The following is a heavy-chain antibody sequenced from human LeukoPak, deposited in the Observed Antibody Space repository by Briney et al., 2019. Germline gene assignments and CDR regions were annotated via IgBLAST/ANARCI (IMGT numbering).Heavy chain of an antibody. CDR2: INHSGST. D-gene: IGHD5-24*01. Sequence: SETLSLTCAVYGGSFSGYYWSWIRQPPGKGLEWIGEINHSGSTNYNPSLKSRVTISVDTSKNQFSLKLSSVTAADTAVYYCARCGPGRDGYNSYYFAYWGQGTLVTVSS. V-gene: IGHV4-34*01. CDR1: GGSFSGYY. J-gene: IGHJ4*02. CDR3: ARCGPGRDGYNSYYFAY.